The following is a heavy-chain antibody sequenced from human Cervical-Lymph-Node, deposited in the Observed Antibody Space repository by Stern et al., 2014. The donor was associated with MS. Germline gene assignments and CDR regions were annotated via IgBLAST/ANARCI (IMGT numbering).Heavy chain of an antibody. Sequence: HVPLVQSGSELKEPVASVKVSCKASGYTLTNYPMNWVRQAPGQGLEWMGWINTNTGNSTYAQGFTGRFVFALDTSVSTAYLHISSLKAEDTAVYYCARDFVDTAMITRSDYLDSWGQGTLVTVSS. V-gene: IGHV7-4-1*02. CDR3: ARDFVDTAMITRSDYLDS. J-gene: IGHJ4*02. D-gene: IGHD5-18*01. CDR1: GYTLTNYP. CDR2: INTNTGNS.